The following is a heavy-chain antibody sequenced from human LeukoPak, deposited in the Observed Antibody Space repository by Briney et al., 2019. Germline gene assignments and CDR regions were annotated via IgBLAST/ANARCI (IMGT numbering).Heavy chain of an antibody. CDR2: VFHSGST. Sequence: PSETLSLTCTVSGGSINSYYWAWIRQSPGKGLEWIGYVFHSGSTNYNPSLKNRVTITIDTSKNQFSLELTSMTAEDTAIYYCARDGGTRSYYVYFDSWGQGTPATVSS. J-gene: IGHJ4*02. CDR1: GGSINSYY. CDR3: ARDGGTRSYYVYFDS. D-gene: IGHD3-10*01. V-gene: IGHV4-59*01.